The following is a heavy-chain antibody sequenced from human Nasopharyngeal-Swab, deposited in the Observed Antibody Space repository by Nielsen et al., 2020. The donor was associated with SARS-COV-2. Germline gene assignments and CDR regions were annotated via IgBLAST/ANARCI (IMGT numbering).Heavy chain of an antibody. D-gene: IGHD3-10*01. CDR2: ISYDGSNK. CDR1: GFTFSSYG. J-gene: IGHJ6*02. Sequence: GGSLRLSCAASGFTFSSYGMHWVRQAPGKGLEWVAVISYDGSNKYYADSVKGRFTISRDNSKNTLYLQMNSLRAEDTAAYYCTRRGRGYYYYGMDVWGQGTTVTVSS. V-gene: IGHV3-30*03. CDR3: TRRGRGYYYYGMDV.